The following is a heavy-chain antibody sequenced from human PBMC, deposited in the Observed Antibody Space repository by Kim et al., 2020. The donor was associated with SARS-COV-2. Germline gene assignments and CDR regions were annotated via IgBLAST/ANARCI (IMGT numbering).Heavy chain of an antibody. CDR1: GGPISSSSYY. J-gene: IGHJ6*02. CDR3: ARQLPMIRGITPGMDV. CDR2: IFYSGST. Sequence: SETLSLTCTVSGGPISSSSYYWGWIRQPPGKGLEWIGSIFYSGSTYYNPSLKSRVTISLDTSKNQFSLKLSSVTAADTAVYYCARQLPMIRGITPGMDVWGQGTTVTVSS. V-gene: IGHV4-39*01. D-gene: IGHD3-10*01.